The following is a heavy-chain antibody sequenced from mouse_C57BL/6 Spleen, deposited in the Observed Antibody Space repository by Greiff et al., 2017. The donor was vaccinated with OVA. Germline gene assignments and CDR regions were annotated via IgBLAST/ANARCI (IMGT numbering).Heavy chain of an antibody. J-gene: IGHJ4*01. CDR3: ASRGAFDY. V-gene: IGHV5-17*01. D-gene: IGHD3-1*01. Sequence: EVNLVESGGGLVKPGGSLKLSCAASGFTFSDYGMHWVRQAPEKGLEWVAYISSGSSTIYYADTVKGRFTISRDNAKNTLFLQMTSLMSEDTAMYYCASRGAFDYWGQGTSVTVSS. CDR2: ISSGSSTI. CDR1: GFTFSDYG.